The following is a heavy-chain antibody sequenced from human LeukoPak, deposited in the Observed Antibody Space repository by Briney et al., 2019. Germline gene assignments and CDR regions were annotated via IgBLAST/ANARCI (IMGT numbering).Heavy chain of an antibody. CDR1: TFTLSNYG. CDR3: ALWGEGNWFDP. V-gene: IGHV3-33*01. J-gene: IGHJ5*02. Sequence: VGSLRLSGASPTFTLSNYGIHWVRQAPGKGRGWMAVIWDDGNNKYDADSVKGRFTISRDNSKNTLYLQMNSLRAEDTAVYYCALWGEGNWFDPWGQGTLVTVSS. D-gene: IGHD3-16*01. CDR2: IWDDGNNK.